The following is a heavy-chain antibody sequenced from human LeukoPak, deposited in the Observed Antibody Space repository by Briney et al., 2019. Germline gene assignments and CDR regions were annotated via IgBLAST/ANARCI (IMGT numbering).Heavy chain of an antibody. Sequence: GGSLRLSCAASGFTFSSHAMGWVRQAPGKGLEWVSSITGSGGGTYYGDSVKGRFTISRDNSKNTLYLQMNSLRAEDTAVYYCAKDGGGSLEWLPPMDVWGQGTTVTVSS. J-gene: IGHJ6*02. CDR1: GFTFSSHA. CDR2: ITGSGGGT. D-gene: IGHD3-3*01. CDR3: AKDGGGSLEWLPPMDV. V-gene: IGHV3-23*01.